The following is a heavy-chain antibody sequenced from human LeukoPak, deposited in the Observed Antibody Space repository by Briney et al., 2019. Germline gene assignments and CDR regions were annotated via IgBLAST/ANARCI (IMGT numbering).Heavy chain of an antibody. D-gene: IGHD1-14*01. J-gene: IGHJ4*02. CDR3: AKRAGREFDY. CDR1: GFTITTYA. Sequence: GGSLRLSCTASGFTITTYAMSWVRQAPGKGLEWVSAISIGGGTYYADSVKGRFAISRDNSKNTLYLQMNSLRADDTAVYYCAKRAGREFDYWGQGTLVTVSS. CDR2: ISIGGGT. V-gene: IGHV3-23*01.